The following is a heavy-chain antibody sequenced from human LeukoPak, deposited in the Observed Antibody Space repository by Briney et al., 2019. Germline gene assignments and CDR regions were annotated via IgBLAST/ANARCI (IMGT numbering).Heavy chain of an antibody. CDR2: ISYAGDNK. CDR1: GFPFDSFG. J-gene: IGHJ6*03. V-gene: IGHV3-30*18. D-gene: IGHD5-24*01. CDR3: AKGAGYNFYYMDV. Sequence: GGSLRLSCAASGFPFDSFGMHWVRQAPGKGLEWLSLISYAGDNKYEADSVKGRFTISRDNSKNTLFLQMDSLQPDDTATYFCAKGAGYNFYYMDVWGKGTMVSVSS.